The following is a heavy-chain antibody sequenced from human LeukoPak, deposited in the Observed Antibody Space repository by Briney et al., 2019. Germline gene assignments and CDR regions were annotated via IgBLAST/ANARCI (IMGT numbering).Heavy chain of an antibody. V-gene: IGHV4-39*07. D-gene: IGHD1-14*01. CDR1: GGSISSSSYY. CDR3: ARDRTYRRGMDV. J-gene: IGHJ6*02. Sequence: SETLSLTCSVSGGSISSSSYYWGWIRQPPGKGLEWIGNIFYSGSTYYNPSLKSRVTISVDTSKNQFSLKLSSVTAADTAVYYCARDRTYRRGMDVWGQGTTVTVSS. CDR2: IFYSGST.